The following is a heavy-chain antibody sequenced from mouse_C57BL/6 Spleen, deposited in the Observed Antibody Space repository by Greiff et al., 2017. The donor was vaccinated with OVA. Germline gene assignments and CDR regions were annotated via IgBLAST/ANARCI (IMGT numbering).Heavy chain of an antibody. CDR3: TNRGIIYYGSSYGYFDY. J-gene: IGHJ2*01. V-gene: IGHV1-15*01. CDR2: IDPETGGT. CDR1: GYTFTDYE. Sequence: QVHVKQSGAELVRPGASVTLSCKASGYTFTDYEMHWVKQTPVHGLEWIGAIDPETGGTAYNQKFKGKAILTADKSSSTAYMELRSLTSEDSAVYYCTNRGIIYYGSSYGYFDYWGQGTTLTVSS. D-gene: IGHD1-1*01.